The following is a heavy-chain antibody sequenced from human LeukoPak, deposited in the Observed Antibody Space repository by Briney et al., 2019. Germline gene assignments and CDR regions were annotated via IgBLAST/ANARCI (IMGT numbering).Heavy chain of an antibody. J-gene: IGHJ4*02. CDR3: AREGAAAAPY. CDR2: ISPTGSTT. V-gene: IGHV3-74*01. Sequence: GGSLRLSCTASGFSFSGHWMHWARQLPGKGLVWVSRISPTGSTTSYADSVKGRFTISRDNSKNTLYLQMNSLRAEDTAMYYCAREGAAAAPYWGQGTLVTVSS. D-gene: IGHD6-13*01. CDR1: GFSFSGHW.